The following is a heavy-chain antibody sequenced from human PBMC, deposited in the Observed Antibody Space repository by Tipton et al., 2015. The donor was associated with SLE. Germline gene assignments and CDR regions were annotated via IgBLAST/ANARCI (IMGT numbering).Heavy chain of an antibody. V-gene: IGHV4-38-2*02. CDR1: GYSISSGFY. J-gene: IGHJ4*02. CDR2: IFHSGST. D-gene: IGHD3-10*01. Sequence: GLVKPSETLSLTCTVSGYSISSGFYWGWIRQPPGKGLEWIGYIFHSGSTNYNPSLKSRVTISVDTSKNQFSLKLSSVTAADTAVYYCARVWKPGVRYFDYWGQGTLVTVSS. CDR3: ARVWKPGVRYFDY.